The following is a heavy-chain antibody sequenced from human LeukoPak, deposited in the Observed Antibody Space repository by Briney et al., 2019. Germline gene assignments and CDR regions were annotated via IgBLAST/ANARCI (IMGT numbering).Heavy chain of an antibody. J-gene: IGHJ3*02. CDR2: ISAYNGNT. Sequence: GASVKVSCKASGYSFTSYGITWVRQAPGQGLERMGWISAYNGNTNYAQKFQGRVTMTTDTSTSTAYMELRSLRSDDTAVYYCARDPNYYYDSSSYGAFDIWGQGTMVTVSS. D-gene: IGHD3-22*01. CDR1: GYSFTSYG. CDR3: ARDPNYYYDSSSYGAFDI. V-gene: IGHV1-18*04.